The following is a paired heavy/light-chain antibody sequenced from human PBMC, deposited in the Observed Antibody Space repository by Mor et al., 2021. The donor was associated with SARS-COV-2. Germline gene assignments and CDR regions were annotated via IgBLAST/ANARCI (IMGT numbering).Heavy chain of an antibody. CDR2: IYYSGST. V-gene: IGHV4-39*01. Sequence: QLQLQESGPGLVKPSETLSLTCTVSGGSISSSNYYWGWIRQPPGKGLEWIGSIYYSGSTYYNLSLKSRVTISIDTSKNQFSLRLSSVTAADTAVYYCARHRTQPYSSGWHGNWYFDLWGRGTLVTVSS. CDR3: ARHRTQPYSSGWHGNWYFDL. CDR1: GGSISSSNYY. J-gene: IGHJ2*01. D-gene: IGHD6-19*01.
Light chain of an antibody. J-gene: IGLJ2*01. CDR3: CSYAVTYTVL. V-gene: IGLV2-11*01. CDR1: SSDVGGYNY. Sequence: QSALTQPRSVSGSPGQSVTISCTGTSSDVGGYNYVSWYQQHPGKAPKFMIFEVNKRPSGVPDRFSGSKSGNTASLTISGLQAEDEADYYCCSYAVTYTVLFGGGTKLTVL. CDR2: EVN.